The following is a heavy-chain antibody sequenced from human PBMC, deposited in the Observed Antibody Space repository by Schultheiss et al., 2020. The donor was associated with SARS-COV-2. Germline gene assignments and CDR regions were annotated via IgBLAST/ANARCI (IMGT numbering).Heavy chain of an antibody. J-gene: IGHJ6*02. V-gene: IGHV3-33*07. D-gene: IGHD4-17*01. CDR1: GFTFREYG. Sequence: GGSLRLSCTTYGFTFREYGVSWFRQAPGKGLEWVAVIWYDGSNKYYADSVKGRFTISRDNSKNTLYLQMNSLRAEDTAVYYCARESVTTDYYYYYYGMDVWGQGTTVTVSS. CDR3: ARESVTTDYYYYYYGMDV. CDR2: IWYDGSNK.